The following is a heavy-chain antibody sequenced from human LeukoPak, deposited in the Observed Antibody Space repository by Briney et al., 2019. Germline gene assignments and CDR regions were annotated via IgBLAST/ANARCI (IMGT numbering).Heavy chain of an antibody. Sequence: GGSLRLSCAASGFTFSSYSMNWVRQAPGKGLEWVSYISSSSSTIYYADSVKGRFTISRDNAKNSLYLQMNSLRAEDTAVYYCARDLEQWDYWGQGTLVTVSS. CDR2: ISSSSSTI. D-gene: IGHD6-19*01. J-gene: IGHJ4*02. V-gene: IGHV3-48*01. CDR3: ARDLEQWDY. CDR1: GFTFSSYS.